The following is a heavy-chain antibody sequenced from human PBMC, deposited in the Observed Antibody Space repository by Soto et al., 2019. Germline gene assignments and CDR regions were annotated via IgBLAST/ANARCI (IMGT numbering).Heavy chain of an antibody. Sequence: PSETLSLTSAVYGGSFSGYYWSWIRQPPGKGLEWIGEINHSGSTNYNPSPKSRVTISVDTSKNQFSLKLSSVTAAATAVYYCARAHLYDFWSGYYTGIRPYYYGMDVWGQGTTVPVS. D-gene: IGHD3-3*01. CDR2: INHSGST. V-gene: IGHV4-34*01. CDR1: GGSFSGYY. CDR3: ARAHLYDFWSGYYTGIRPYYYGMDV. J-gene: IGHJ6*02.